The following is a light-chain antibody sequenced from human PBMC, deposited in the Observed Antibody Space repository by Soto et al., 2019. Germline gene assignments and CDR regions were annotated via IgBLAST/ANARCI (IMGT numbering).Light chain of an antibody. V-gene: IGLV1-47*01. CDR2: RNS. CDR1: SSNSGSNY. J-gene: IGLJ2*01. CDR3: AAWDDSLSGVV. Sequence: QSVLTQPPSASGTPGQRVTISCSGSSSNSGSNYVYWYQQLPGTVPQLLIYRNSERPSGVPDRFSGSKSGTSASLAISGLRSEDEADYYCAAWDDSLSGVVFGGGTKLTVL.